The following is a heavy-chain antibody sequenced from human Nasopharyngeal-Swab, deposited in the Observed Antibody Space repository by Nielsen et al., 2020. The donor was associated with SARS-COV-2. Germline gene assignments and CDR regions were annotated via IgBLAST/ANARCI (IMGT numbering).Heavy chain of an antibody. CDR1: GFTFSSYE. D-gene: IGHD6-13*01. V-gene: IGHV3-7*01. CDR2: INPDGSQK. Sequence: GGSLRLSCAASGFTFSSYEMNWVRQAPGKGLEWVANINPDGSQKYYVDSVKGRFTISRDNSKNSIYLQMDRLRVEDTAAYYCARESSAADYWGQGTLVTVSS. J-gene: IGHJ1*01. CDR3: ARESSAADY.